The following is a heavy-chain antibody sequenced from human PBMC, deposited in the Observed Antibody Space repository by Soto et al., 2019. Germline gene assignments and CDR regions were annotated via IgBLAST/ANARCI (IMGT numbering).Heavy chain of an antibody. CDR2: IFPLTDIP. Sequence: QVQLVQSGTEVKKPGSSVKVSCKASGGTFRNYPINWVRQAPGQGLEWMGSIFPLTDIPDYAQNFQARLTISADKSTSTDYMELSSLTSDDTAMYFCARGPLVVLNYFESWCQGTLVTVSS. CDR1: GGTFRNYP. V-gene: IGHV1-69*02. CDR3: ARGPLVVLNYFES. J-gene: IGHJ4*02.